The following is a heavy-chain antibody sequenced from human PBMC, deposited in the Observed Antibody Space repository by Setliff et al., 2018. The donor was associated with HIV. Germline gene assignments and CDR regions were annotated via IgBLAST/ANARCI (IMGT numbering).Heavy chain of an antibody. D-gene: IGHD3-16*01. CDR1: GGSVSSGSYY. J-gene: IGHJ6*02. CDR2: IYTSGST. Sequence: SETLSLTCTVSGGSVSSGSYYWSWIRQPAGKGLEWIGHIYTSGSTNYNPSLKSRVTISVDTSKNQFSLKLNSVTAADTAMYYCATGGGPNPTLGHSYRYYYGMDVWGQGTTVIVSS. V-gene: IGHV4-61*09. CDR3: ATGGGPNPTLGHSYRYYYGMDV.